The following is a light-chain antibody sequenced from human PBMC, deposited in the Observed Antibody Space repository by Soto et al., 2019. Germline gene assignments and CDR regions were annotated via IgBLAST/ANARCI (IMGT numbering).Light chain of an antibody. Sequence: DIQMTQSPSTLSASVGDRVTITCRASQSISSWLAWYQQKPGKAPKLLIYKASSLASGVPSRFSGSESGTEFTLTISSLQPDDFATYYCQQYNSYSPNTFGQGTKLEIK. CDR2: KAS. V-gene: IGKV1-5*03. CDR3: QQYNSYSPNT. J-gene: IGKJ2*01. CDR1: QSISSW.